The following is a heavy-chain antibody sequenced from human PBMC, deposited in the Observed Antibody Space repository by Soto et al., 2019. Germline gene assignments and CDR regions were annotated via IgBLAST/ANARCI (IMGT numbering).Heavy chain of an antibody. CDR1: GFTFSSYA. V-gene: IGHV3-64*01. Sequence: PWGSLRLSCAASGFTFSSYAMHWVRQAPGKGLEYVSAISSNGGSTYYANSVKGRFTISRDNSKNTLYLQMGSLRAEDMAVYYCARGRTTVTTHDAFDIWGQGTMVTVSS. D-gene: IGHD4-17*01. CDR2: ISSNGGST. CDR3: ARGRTTVTTHDAFDI. J-gene: IGHJ3*02.